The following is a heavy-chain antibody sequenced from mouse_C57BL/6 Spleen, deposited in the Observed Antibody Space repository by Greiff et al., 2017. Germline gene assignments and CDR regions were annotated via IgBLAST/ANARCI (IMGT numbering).Heavy chain of an antibody. CDR2: FSDGGSYT. CDR3: AGSIQYIDV. V-gene: IGHV5-4*01. CDR1: GFTFSSYA. J-gene: IGHJ1*03. Sequence: EVQLQESGGGLVKPGGSLKLSCAASGFTFSSYAMSWVRQTPEKRLEWVANFSDGGSYTYYPDNVKGRFTISRDNAKNTQYLQMSHLKSEDTAMYYCAGSIQYIDVWGTGTTVTVSS.